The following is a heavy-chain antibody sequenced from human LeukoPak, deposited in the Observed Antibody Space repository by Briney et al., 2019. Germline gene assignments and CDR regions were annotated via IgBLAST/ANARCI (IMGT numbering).Heavy chain of an antibody. V-gene: IGHV1-18*01. J-gene: IGHJ1*01. CDR3: ARSRGDYRAAEYFQH. CDR2: ISAYNGNT. D-gene: IGHD4-17*01. CDR1: GYTFTSYD. Sequence: GASVKVSCKASGYTFTSYDINWVRQATGQGLEWMGWISAYNGNTNYAQKLQGRVTMTTDTSTSTAYMELRSLRSDDTAVYYCARSRGDYRAAEYFQHWGQGTLVTVSS.